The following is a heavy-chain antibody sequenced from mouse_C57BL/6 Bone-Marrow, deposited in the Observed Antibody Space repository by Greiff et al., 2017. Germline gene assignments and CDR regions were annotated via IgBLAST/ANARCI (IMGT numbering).Heavy chain of an antibody. CDR1: GFNIKDDY. Sequence: VQLQQSGAELVRPGASVKLSCTASGFNIKDDYMHWVKQRPEQGLEWIGWIDPENGDTEYASKFQGKATITADTSSNTAYLQLSSLTSEDTAVYYCTTKRRGYSFDYWGQGTTLTVSS. CDR2: IDPENGDT. CDR3: TTKRRGYSFDY. J-gene: IGHJ2*01. V-gene: IGHV14-4*01.